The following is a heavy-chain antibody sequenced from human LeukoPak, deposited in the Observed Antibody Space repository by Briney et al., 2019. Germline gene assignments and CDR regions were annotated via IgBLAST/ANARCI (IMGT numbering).Heavy chain of an antibody. V-gene: IGHV1-8*01. CDR2: MNPKSGNT. J-gene: IGHJ4*02. CDR3: ARGLRSYYDSSGGFDY. Sequence: ASVKVSCKASGYTFTSYDINWVRQATGQGLEWMGWMNPKSGNTGYAQKFQGRVTMTRNTSISTAYMELSSLRSEDTAVYYCARGLRSYYDSSGGFDYWGQGTLVTVSS. D-gene: IGHD3-22*01. CDR1: GYTFTSYD.